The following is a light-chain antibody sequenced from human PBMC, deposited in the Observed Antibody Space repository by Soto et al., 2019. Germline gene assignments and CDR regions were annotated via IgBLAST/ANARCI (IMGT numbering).Light chain of an antibody. CDR1: QSVSSSY. J-gene: IGKJ1*01. Sequence: IGVTLSPGTLSLYPWERATLSCMASQSVSSSYLAWYQQKPGQAPRLLIYGASSRATGIPDRFSGSGSGTDFTLTVSRLEPEDFAVYYCQQYGSSPWTFAQGTKVDI. V-gene: IGKV3-20*01. CDR2: GAS. CDR3: QQYGSSPWT.